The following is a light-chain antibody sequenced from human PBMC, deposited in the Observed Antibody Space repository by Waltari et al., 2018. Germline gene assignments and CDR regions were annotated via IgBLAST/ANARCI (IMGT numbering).Light chain of an antibody. CDR2: GAS. CDR1: QSVSGH. CDR3: QQYDVWPLT. J-gene: IGKJ4*01. Sequence: EIVMTQYPGTLSVSPGERATLSCRAGQSVSGHLAWYQHKPGQAPRPRMYGASTRATGIPVRFSGSGSGTEFTLTISSLQSEDFAVYFCQQYDVWPLTFGGGTKVEIK. V-gene: IGKV3-15*01.